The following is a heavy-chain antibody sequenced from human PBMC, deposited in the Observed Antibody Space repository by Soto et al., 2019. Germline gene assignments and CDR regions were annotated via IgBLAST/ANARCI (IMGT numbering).Heavy chain of an antibody. D-gene: IGHD1-26*01. V-gene: IGHV3-7*03. CDR2: IKEDGSEK. CDR3: ARLRKGGFCDY. Sequence: EVQLVESGGGLVQPGGSLRLSCVASEFTFSNFWMSWVRQPPGKGLEWVGNIKEDGSEKYYGDSVKGRFTISRDSAKHSLYLQMDSLRGEDTAVYYCARLRKGGFCDYWGQGSLVTVST. J-gene: IGHJ4*02. CDR1: EFTFSNFW.